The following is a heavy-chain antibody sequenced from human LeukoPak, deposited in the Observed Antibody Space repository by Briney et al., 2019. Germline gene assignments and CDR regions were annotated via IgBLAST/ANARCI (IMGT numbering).Heavy chain of an antibody. Sequence: SVKVSCKASGYTFTSNGITWVRQAPGQGLEWMGWISAYNGNTNYAQKLQGRVNMTTDTYTSTACMELRSLRSDDTAVYYCARLWIAVASKLISFDYWGQGTLVTVSS. J-gene: IGHJ4*02. CDR1: GYTFTSNG. D-gene: IGHD6-19*01. CDR2: ISAYNGNT. CDR3: ARLWIAVASKLISFDY. V-gene: IGHV1-18*01.